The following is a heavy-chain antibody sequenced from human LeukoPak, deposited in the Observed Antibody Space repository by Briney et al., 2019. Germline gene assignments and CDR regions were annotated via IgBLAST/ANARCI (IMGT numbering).Heavy chain of an antibody. J-gene: IGHJ4*02. V-gene: IGHV3-23*01. CDR3: AKTPLYAYGPFDY. CDR2: ISGSGGRT. Sequence: PGGSLTLSCAASGFTFSSSGKNWVRLAQRQGLEWVSAISGSGGRTYNADSVKGRFTISRDNSKNTLYLQMNSLRAEDTAVYYCAKTPLYAYGPFDYWGEGTLVTVSS. D-gene: IGHD2/OR15-2a*01. CDR1: GFTFSSSG.